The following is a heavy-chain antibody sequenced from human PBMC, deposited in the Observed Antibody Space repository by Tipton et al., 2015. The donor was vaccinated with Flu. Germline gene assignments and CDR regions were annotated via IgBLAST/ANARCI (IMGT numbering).Heavy chain of an antibody. V-gene: IGHV1-2*04. CDR2: INPNSGGT. CDR1: GYTFTGYY. Sequence: QLVQSGAEVKKPGASVKVSCKASGYTFTGYYMHWVRQAPGQGLEWMGWINPNSGGTNYAQKFQGWVTMTRDTSISTAYMELSRLRSDDTAVYYCARDAMGDYYYGMDVWGQGTTVTVSS. CDR3: ARDAMGDYYYGMDV. J-gene: IGHJ6*02. D-gene: IGHD5-18*01.